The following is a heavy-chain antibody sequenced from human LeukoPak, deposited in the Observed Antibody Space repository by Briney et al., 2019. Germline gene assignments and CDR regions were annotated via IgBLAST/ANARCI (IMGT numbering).Heavy chain of an antibody. V-gene: IGHV4-38-2*02. CDR1: GYSISSGYY. CDR3: ASIYGSGYYYYYMDV. Sequence: SETLSLTCTVSGYSISSGYYWGWIRQPPGKGLEWIGSIYHSGSTYYNPSLKSRVTISVDTSKNQFSLKLSSVTAADTAVYYCASIYGSGYYYYYMDVWGKGTTVTVSS. D-gene: IGHD3-10*01. CDR2: IYHSGST. J-gene: IGHJ6*03.